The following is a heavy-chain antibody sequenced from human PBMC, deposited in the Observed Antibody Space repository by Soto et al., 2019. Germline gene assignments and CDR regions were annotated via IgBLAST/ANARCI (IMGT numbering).Heavy chain of an antibody. D-gene: IGHD6-19*01. CDR3: ARVSAGTGGYYYYGMDV. CDR2: IYYSGST. V-gene: IGHV4-39*07. J-gene: IGHJ6*02. CDR1: GGSVSSSSCY. Sequence: PSETLSLTCTVSGGSVSSSSCYWGWIRQPPGKGLEWIGSIYYSGSTNYNPSLKSRVTISVDTSKNQFSLKLSSVTAADTAVYYCARVSAGTGGYYYYGMDVWGQGTTVTVSS.